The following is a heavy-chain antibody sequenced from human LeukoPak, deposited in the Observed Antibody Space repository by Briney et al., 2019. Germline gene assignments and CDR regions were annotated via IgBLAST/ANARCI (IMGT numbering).Heavy chain of an antibody. CDR3: VRGSRVYCGGDCYYY. Sequence: SETLSLTCTVFGGXFSGYYWSWIRQPPDKGLEWIGEINPSESTNYNPSLKTRVTISTDTSKNHFSLNLNSVTAADTGVYYCVRGSRVYCGGDCYYYWGQGTLVTVSS. CDR1: GGXFSGYY. CDR2: INPSEST. D-gene: IGHD2-21*02. J-gene: IGHJ4*02. V-gene: IGHV4-34*01.